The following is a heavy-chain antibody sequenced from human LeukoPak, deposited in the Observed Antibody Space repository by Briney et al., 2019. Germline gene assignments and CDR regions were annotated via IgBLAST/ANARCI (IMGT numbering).Heavy chain of an antibody. D-gene: IGHD3-22*01. Sequence: GSLRLSCAVSGITLSNYGMSWVRQAPGKGLGWVAGISDSGGRKSYADSLKGQFTISRDNPKNTLYLQMNSMRAEDTAVYFCAKRGVVIRVILVGFHKEAYYFESWGQGALVTVSS. CDR3: AKRGVVIRVILVGFHKEAYYFES. CDR1: GITLSNYG. V-gene: IGHV3-23*01. J-gene: IGHJ4*02. CDR2: ISDSGGRK.